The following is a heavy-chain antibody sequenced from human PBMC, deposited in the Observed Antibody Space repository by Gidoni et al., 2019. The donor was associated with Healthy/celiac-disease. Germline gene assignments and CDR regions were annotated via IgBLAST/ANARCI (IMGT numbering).Heavy chain of an antibody. V-gene: IGHV1-2*04. CDR3: AREWRDCSSTSCQCDY. CDR2: INPNSGGT. D-gene: IGHD2-2*01. J-gene: IGHJ4*02. CDR1: GYTFTGYY. Sequence: QVQLVQSGAEVKKPGASVKVSCKASGYTFTGYYMHWVRQAPGQGLEWMGWINPNSGGTNYAQKFQGWVTMTRDTSISTAYMELSRLRSDDTAVYYCAREWRDCSSTSCQCDYWGQGTLVTVSS.